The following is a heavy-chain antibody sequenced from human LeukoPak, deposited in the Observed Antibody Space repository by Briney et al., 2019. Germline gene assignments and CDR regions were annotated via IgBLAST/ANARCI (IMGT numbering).Heavy chain of an antibody. J-gene: IGHJ4*02. CDR3: ARDYYDSSGYPDY. CDR1: GFTFTTYG. D-gene: IGHD3-22*01. Sequence: GGSLRLSCSASGFTFTTYGMNWVRQAPGKGLVWVSRINSDGSSTSYADSVKGRFTISRDNAKNTLYLQMNSLRAEDTAVYYCARDYYDSSGYPDYWGQGTLVTVSS. V-gene: IGHV3-74*01. CDR2: INSDGSST.